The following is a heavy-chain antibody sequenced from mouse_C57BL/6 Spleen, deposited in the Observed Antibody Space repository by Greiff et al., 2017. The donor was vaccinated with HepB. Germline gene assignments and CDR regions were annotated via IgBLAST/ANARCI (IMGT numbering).Heavy chain of an antibody. Sequence: VQRVESGAELAKPGASVKLSCKASGYTFTSYWMHWVKQRPGQGLEWIGYINPSSGYTKYNQKFKDKATLTADKSSSTAYMQLSSLTYEDSAVYYCQITTVVATDVDYWGQGTSVTVSS. CDR1: GYTFTSYW. CDR2: INPSSGYT. J-gene: IGHJ4*01. V-gene: IGHV1-7*01. CDR3: QITTVVATDVDY. D-gene: IGHD1-1*01.